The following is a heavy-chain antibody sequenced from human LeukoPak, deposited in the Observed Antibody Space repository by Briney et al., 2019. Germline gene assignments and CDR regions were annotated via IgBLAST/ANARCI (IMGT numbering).Heavy chain of an antibody. CDR2: ISYDGSNK. J-gene: IGHJ4*02. Sequence: GGSLRLSCAASGFTFSSYSMNWVRQAPGKGLEWVAVISYDGSNKYYADSVKGRFTISRDNSKNTLYLQMNSLRAEDTAVYYCARDRYGGNGLFDYWGQGTLVTVSS. CDR1: GFTFSSYS. D-gene: IGHD4-23*01. CDR3: ARDRYGGNGLFDY. V-gene: IGHV3-30*03.